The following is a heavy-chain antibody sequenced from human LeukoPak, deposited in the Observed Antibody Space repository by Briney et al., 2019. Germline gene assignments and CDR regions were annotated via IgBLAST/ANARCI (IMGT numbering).Heavy chain of an antibody. CDR1: GGSFSGYY. V-gene: IGHV4-34*01. D-gene: IGHD2-2*02. Sequence: SETLSLTCAVYGGSFSGYYWSWIRQPPGKGLEWIGEINHSGSTNYNPSLKSRVTISVDTPKNQFSLKLSSVTAADTAVYYCARGMGYCSSTSCYTDYWGQGTLVTVSS. J-gene: IGHJ4*02. CDR3: ARGMGYCSSTSCYTDY. CDR2: INHSGST.